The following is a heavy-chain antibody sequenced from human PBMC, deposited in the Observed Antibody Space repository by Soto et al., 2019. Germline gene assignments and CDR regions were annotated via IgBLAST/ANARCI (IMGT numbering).Heavy chain of an antibody. Sequence: EVQLVESGGGLVQPGGSLRLSCAASGFTFSSYAMHWVRQAPGKGLEYVSAISSNGGSTYYANSVKGRFTISRDNSKNTLYLQMGSLRAEDMAVYYCAVRYVDTAMVTYFDYWGQGTLVTVSS. CDR1: GFTFSSYA. D-gene: IGHD5-18*01. CDR2: ISSNGGST. J-gene: IGHJ4*02. V-gene: IGHV3-64*01. CDR3: AVRYVDTAMVTYFDY.